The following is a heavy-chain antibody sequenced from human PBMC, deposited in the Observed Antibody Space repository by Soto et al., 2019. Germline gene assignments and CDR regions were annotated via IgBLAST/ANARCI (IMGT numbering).Heavy chain of an antibody. CDR2: ISSSSSYI. CDR1: GFTFSSYS. V-gene: IGHV3-21*01. J-gene: IGHJ4*02. CDR3: ARDYYDSSGYLAPLDY. D-gene: IGHD3-22*01. Sequence: GVSLRLSCAASGFTFSSYSMNWVRQAPGKGLEWVSSISSSSSYIYYADSVKGRFTISRDNAKNSLYLQMKSLRAEDTAVYYCARDYYDSSGYLAPLDYWGQGTLVTVSS.